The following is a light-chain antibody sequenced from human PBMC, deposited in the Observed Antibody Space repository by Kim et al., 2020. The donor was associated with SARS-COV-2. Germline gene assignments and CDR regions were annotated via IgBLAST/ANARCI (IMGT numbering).Light chain of an antibody. CDR2: HDT. Sequence: VSPGQTASITCSGHKLGDKYACWYQQKPGPSPVLVIYHDTKRPSGIPERFSGSNSGNTATLTISGTQAMDEADYYCQAWDTSTAYVFGTGTKVTVL. V-gene: IGLV3-1*01. CDR1: KLGDKY. J-gene: IGLJ1*01. CDR3: QAWDTSTAYV.